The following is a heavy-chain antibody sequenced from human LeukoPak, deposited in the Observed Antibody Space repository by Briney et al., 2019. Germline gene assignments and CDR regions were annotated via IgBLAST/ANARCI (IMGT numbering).Heavy chain of an antibody. J-gene: IGHJ4*02. CDR2: ISSSSSYI. Sequence: PGGSLRLSCAASGFTFSSYSMNWVRQAPGKGLEWVSSISSSSSYIYYADSVKGRFTISRDNAKNSLYLQMKSPRSEDTAMYYCAARRGRGDCCYPVDYWGQGTLVTVSS. CDR3: AARRGRGDCCYPVDY. CDR1: GFTFSSYS. V-gene: IGHV3-21*01. D-gene: IGHD2-21*02.